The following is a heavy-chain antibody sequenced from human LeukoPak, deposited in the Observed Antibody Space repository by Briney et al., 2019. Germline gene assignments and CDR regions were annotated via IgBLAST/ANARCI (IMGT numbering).Heavy chain of an antibody. CDR2: ISGRGGST. D-gene: IGHD6-19*01. CDR3: AKVVLTAVAGYYFDY. CDR1: GFTFSSYA. Sequence: GGSLRLSCAASGFTFSSYAMSWVRQAPGKGLEWVSAISGRGGSTYYADSVKGRFTISRDNSKNTLYLQMNSLRAEDTAVYYCAKVVLTAVAGYYFDYWGQGTLVTVSS. J-gene: IGHJ4*02. V-gene: IGHV3-23*01.